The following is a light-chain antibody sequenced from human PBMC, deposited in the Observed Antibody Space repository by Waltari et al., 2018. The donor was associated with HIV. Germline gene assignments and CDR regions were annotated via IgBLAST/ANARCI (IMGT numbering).Light chain of an antibody. V-gene: IGKV3-11*01. Sequence: EIVLTQSPATLSLSPGDRVTLSCRASPSVSRYLGWYQQKSGQAPRRLIYDGSNRATGIPARFSGSGSGTDFALTISSLEPEDFAVYYCQYRSKWLIFGGGTKVEIK. CDR2: DGS. J-gene: IGKJ4*01. CDR3: QYRSKWLI. CDR1: PSVSRY.